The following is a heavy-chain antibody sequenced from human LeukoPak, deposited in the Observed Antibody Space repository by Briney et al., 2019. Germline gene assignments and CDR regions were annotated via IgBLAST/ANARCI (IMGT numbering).Heavy chain of an antibody. D-gene: IGHD4-17*01. CDR3: ARSSRYGDYPLFDH. CDR2: ISSSGSTI. V-gene: IGHV3-48*03. CDR1: GFTFSSYE. Sequence: GGSLRLTCAASGFTFSSYEMNWVRQAPGKGLEWVSYISSSGSTIYYADSVKGRFTISRDNAKNSLYLRMNSLRAEDTAVYYCARSSRYGDYPLFDHWGQGTLVTVSS. J-gene: IGHJ4*02.